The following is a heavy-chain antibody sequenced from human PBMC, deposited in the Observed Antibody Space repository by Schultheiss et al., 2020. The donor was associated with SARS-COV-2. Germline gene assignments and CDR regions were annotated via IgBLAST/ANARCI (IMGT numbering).Heavy chain of an antibody. V-gene: IGHV4-59*12. CDR1: GGSISSYY. Sequence: SQTLSLTCTVSGGSISSYYWSWIRQPPGKGLEWIGYIYYSGSTNYNPSLKSRVTISVDTSKNQFSLKLSSVTAADTAVYYCAKDQGPTVTTMNYYHGMDVWGQGTTVTVSS. J-gene: IGHJ6*02. CDR3: AKDQGPTVTTMNYYHGMDV. CDR2: IYYSGST. D-gene: IGHD4-17*01.